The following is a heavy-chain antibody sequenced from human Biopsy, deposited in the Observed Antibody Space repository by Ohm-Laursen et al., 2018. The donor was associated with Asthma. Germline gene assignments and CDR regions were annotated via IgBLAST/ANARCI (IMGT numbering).Heavy chain of an antibody. J-gene: IGHJ6*02. V-gene: IGHV1-69*01. CDR1: GGTFSNFA. CDR2: IMTDFGTT. D-gene: IGHD6-19*01. Sequence: GSSVKVSCKVPGGTFSNFAISWVRQAPGQGLEWLGGIMTDFGTTNYAQKFQGRVTITADESTSTAYMEVTSLRSEDTAIYYCARCQVGYSSGWSLLLKKIYYSGMDVWGQGTAVTVSS. CDR3: ARCQVGYSSGWSLLLKKIYYSGMDV.